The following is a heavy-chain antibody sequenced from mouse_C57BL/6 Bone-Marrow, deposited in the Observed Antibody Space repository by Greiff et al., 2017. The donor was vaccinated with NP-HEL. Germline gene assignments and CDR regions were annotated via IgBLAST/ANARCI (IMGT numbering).Heavy chain of an antibody. Sequence: QVQLQQSGAELVRPGASVKLSCKASGYTFTDYYINWVKQRPGQGLEWIARIYPGSGNTYYNEKFKGKATLTAEKSSSTAYMQLSSLTSEDSAVYCCARGGTTGEDAYWGQGTLVTVSA. CDR3: ARGGTTGEDAY. J-gene: IGHJ3*01. D-gene: IGHD1-1*01. CDR1: GYTFTDYY. V-gene: IGHV1-76*01. CDR2: IYPGSGNT.